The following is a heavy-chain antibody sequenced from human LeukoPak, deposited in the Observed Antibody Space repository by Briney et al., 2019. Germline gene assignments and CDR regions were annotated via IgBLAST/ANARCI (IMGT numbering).Heavy chain of an antibody. J-gene: IGHJ6*03. CDR3: ARGVTIFGVVISHYYYYMDV. D-gene: IGHD3-3*01. Sequence: ASVKVSCKASGYTFTSYDINWVRQATGQGLEWMGWMNPNSGNTGYAQKFQGRVTITRSTSISTAYMELSSLRSEDTAVYYCARGVTIFGVVISHYYYYMDVWGKGTTVTVSS. V-gene: IGHV1-8*03. CDR2: MNPNSGNT. CDR1: GYTFTSYD.